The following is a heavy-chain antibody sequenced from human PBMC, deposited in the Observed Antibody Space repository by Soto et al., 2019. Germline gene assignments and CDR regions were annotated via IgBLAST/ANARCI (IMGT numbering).Heavy chain of an antibody. Sequence: SETLSLTCTVSGGSISSYYWSWIRQPPGKGLEWIGYIYYSGSTNYNPSLKGRVTISVDTSKNQFSLKLSSVTAADTAVYYCARELHCSSTSCYDLWFDPWGQGTLVTVSS. CDR2: IYYSGST. CDR1: GGSISSYY. V-gene: IGHV4-59*01. CDR3: ARELHCSSTSCYDLWFDP. J-gene: IGHJ5*02. D-gene: IGHD2-2*01.